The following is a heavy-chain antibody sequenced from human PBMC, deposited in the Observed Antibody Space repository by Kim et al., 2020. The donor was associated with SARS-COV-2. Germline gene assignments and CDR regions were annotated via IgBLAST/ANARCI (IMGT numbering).Heavy chain of an antibody. CDR3: ASSITIFGVVKYYYGMDV. CDR1: GGSFSGYY. CDR2: INHSGST. Sequence: SETLSLTCAVYGGSFSGYYWTWIRQPPGKGLEWIGEINHSGSTNYNPSLKSRVTISVDTSKNQFSLKLTSVTAADTAVYYCASSITIFGVVKYYYGMDVWGQGTTVTVSS. J-gene: IGHJ6*02. V-gene: IGHV4-34*01. D-gene: IGHD3-3*01.